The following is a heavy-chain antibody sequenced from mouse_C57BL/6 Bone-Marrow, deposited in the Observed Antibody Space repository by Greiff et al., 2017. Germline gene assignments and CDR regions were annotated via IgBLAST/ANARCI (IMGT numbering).Heavy chain of an antibody. V-gene: IGHV1-19*01. J-gene: IGHJ3*01. CDR1: GYTFTDYY. Sequence: EVQRVESGPVLVKPGASVKMSCKASGYTFTDYYMNWVKQSHGKSLEWIGVINPYNGGTSYNQKFKGKATLTVDKSSSTAYMELNSLTSEDSAVYYCAFPFAYWGQGTLVTVSA. CDR3: AFPFAY. CDR2: INPYNGGT.